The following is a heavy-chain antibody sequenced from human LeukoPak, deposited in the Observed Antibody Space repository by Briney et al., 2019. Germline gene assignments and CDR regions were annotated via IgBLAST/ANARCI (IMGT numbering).Heavy chain of an antibody. CDR3: AKDNSGSYSPSKFDY. Sequence: GGSLRLSCAASGFTFSSYAMSWVRQAPGKGLEWVSAISGSGGSTHHADSVEGRFTIFRHNSKNTLYLQMDSLTAEDTAVYYCAKDNSGSYSPSKFDYWGQGTLVTVSS. CDR2: ISGSGGST. CDR1: GFTFSSYA. V-gene: IGHV3-23*01. D-gene: IGHD3-10*01. J-gene: IGHJ4*02.